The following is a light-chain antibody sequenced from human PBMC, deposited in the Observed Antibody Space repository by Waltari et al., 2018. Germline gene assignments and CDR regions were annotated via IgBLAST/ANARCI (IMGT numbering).Light chain of an antibody. CDR1: QTINNNF. V-gene: IGKV3-20*01. J-gene: IGKJ4*01. CDR3: QQDDGSILT. Sequence: IVLTQSPDTLSLSPGQRATLSCRASQTINNNFLVWYQQKPGQAPRLLIHGASSRGTGFPNRFSGSGSWTDFTLTISRLEPEDVAVYYCQQDDGSILTFGGGTKVEI. CDR2: GAS.